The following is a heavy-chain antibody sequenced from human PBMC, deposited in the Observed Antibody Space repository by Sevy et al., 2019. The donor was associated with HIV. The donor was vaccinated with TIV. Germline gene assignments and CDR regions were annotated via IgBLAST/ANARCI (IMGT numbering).Heavy chain of an antibody. V-gene: IGHV1-24*01. CDR1: GSTLTKLS. J-gene: IGHJ4*02. CDR3: ATTKDYYDSSGYPFDD. CDR2: FDPEDGET. D-gene: IGHD3-22*01. Sequence: ASVKVSCKVSGSTLTKLSMHWVRQAPGKGLEWMATFDPEDGETIYAQKFQDRVTMTEDTSTDTAYMELSSLRSEDTAEYYCATTKDYYDSSGYPFDDWSQGTLVTVSS.